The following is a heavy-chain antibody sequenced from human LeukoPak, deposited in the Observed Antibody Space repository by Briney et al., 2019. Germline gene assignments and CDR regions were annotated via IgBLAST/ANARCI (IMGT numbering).Heavy chain of an antibody. CDR2: INHSGST. CDR1: GGSFSGYY. Sequence: SETLSLTCAVYGGSFSGYYWSWIRQPPGKGLEWIGEINHSGSTNYNPSLKSRVTISVDTSKTQFSLKLSSVTAADTAVYYCARGQIVATGFDYWGQGTLVTVSS. D-gene: IGHD5-12*01. V-gene: IGHV4-34*01. J-gene: IGHJ4*02. CDR3: ARGQIVATGFDY.